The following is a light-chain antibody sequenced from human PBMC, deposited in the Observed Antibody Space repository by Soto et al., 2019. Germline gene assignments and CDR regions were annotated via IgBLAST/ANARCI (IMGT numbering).Light chain of an antibody. CDR2: HVS. CDR3: SSYTSSNTFV. V-gene: IGLV2-14*03. Sequence: QSVLTQPASVSGSPGQSITISCAGTSGDVGGYNYVSWYQQHPGSAPTLMIYHVSDRLSGVSDRFSASKSGNTASLTISGLQAEDEADYYCSSYTSSNTFVFGTGTKVTVL. CDR1: SGDVGGYNY. J-gene: IGLJ1*01.